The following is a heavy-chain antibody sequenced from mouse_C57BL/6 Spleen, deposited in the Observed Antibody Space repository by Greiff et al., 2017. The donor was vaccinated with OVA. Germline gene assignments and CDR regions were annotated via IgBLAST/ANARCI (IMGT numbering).Heavy chain of an antibody. V-gene: IGHV1-85*01. CDR1: GYTFTSYD. J-gene: IGHJ4*01. CDR2: IYPRDGST. CDR3: ARDERDAMDY. Sequence: VQLVESGPELVKPGASVKLSCKASGYTFTSYDINWVKQRPGQGLEWIGWIYPRDGSTKYNEKFKGKATLTVDTSSSTAYMELHSQTSEDSAVYFCARDERDAMDYWGQGTSVTVSS.